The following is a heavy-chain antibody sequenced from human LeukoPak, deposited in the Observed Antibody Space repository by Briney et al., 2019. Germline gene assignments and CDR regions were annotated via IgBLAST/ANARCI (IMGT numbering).Heavy chain of an antibody. V-gene: IGHV4-31*03. J-gene: IGHJ4*02. CDR3: ARARGQWLAIFDY. CDR1: GGSISSGGYY. D-gene: IGHD6-19*01. CDR2: IYYSGST. Sequence: SETLSLTCTVSGGSISSGGYYWSWIRQHPGKGLEWNGYIYYSGSTYYNPSLKSRVTISVDTSKNQFSLKLSSVTAADTAVYYCARARGQWLAIFDYWGQGTLVTVSS.